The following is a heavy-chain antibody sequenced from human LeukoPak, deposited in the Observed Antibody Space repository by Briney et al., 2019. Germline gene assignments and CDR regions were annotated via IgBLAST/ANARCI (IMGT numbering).Heavy chain of an antibody. V-gene: IGHV3-30-3*01. CDR1: GFTFSSYA. CDR3: AKDYRKFEWSFNAFHI. Sequence: GGSLRLSCAASGFTFSSYAMHWVRQAPGKGLEWVAVISYDGSSKYYADSVKGRFTISRDNSKNSLYLQMNSLRAEDTALYYCAKDYRKFEWSFNAFHIWGQGTMVTVSS. CDR2: ISYDGSSK. J-gene: IGHJ3*02. D-gene: IGHD3-3*01.